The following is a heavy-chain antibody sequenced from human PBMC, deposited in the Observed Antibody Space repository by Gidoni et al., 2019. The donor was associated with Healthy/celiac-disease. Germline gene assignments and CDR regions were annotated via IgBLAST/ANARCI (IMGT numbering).Heavy chain of an antibody. CDR1: GYTFTSYY. J-gene: IGHJ4*02. Sequence: QVQLVQSGAEVKKPGASVKVSCKASGYTFTSYYMHWVRQAPGQGLEWMGIINPSGGSTTYAQKFQGRVTMTRETSTSTVYMELSSLRSEDTAVYYCARDKGSGWFDYWGQGTLVTVSS. CDR2: INPSGGST. V-gene: IGHV1-46*01. D-gene: IGHD6-19*01. CDR3: ARDKGSGWFDY.